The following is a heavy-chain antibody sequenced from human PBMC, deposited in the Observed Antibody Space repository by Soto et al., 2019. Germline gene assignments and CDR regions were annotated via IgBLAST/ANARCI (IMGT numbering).Heavy chain of an antibody. V-gene: IGHV1-18*01. D-gene: IGHD3-9*01. CDR1: GYTFTSYG. J-gene: IGHJ3*02. CDR3: ARGYYDILTGYYDRMAFDI. CDR2: ISAYNGNT. Sequence: QVQLVQSGAEVKKPGASVKVSCKASGYTFTSYGISWGRQAPGQGLEWMGWISAYNGNTNYAQKLQGRVTMTTDTSTSTAYMELRSLRSDDTAVYYCARGYYDILTGYYDRMAFDIWGQGTMVTVSS.